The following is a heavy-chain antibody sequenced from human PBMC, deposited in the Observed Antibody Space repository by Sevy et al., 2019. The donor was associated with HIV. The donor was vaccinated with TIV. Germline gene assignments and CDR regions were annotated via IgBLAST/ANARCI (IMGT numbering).Heavy chain of an antibody. CDR3: ARDGARITMVQGVLAYYHGMDV. CDR1: GFTFSSYS. J-gene: IGHJ6*02. CDR2: SSSSSNYI. V-gene: IGHV3-21*01. D-gene: IGHD3-10*01. Sequence: GGSLRLSCAASGFTFSSYSMNWVRQAPGKGLEWVSSSSSSSNYIYYADSVKSRFTISRDNAKNSLYLQMNSLRAEATAVYYCARDGARITMVQGVLAYYHGMDVWGQGTTVTVSS.